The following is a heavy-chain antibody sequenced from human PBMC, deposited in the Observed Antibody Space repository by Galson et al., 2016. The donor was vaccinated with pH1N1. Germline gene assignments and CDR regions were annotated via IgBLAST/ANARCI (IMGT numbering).Heavy chain of an antibody. CDR1: GYTFTDNF. J-gene: IGHJ4*02. D-gene: IGHD3-3*01. CDR2: INPDSGGT. Sequence: SVKVSCKASGYTFTDNFIHWVRQTPGQGLEWLGWINPDSGGTNYAQSFNDRVTMTRDTSINTTFMQLSSLRSDDTAIYFCARIPYTDYDFWISYNLAFDLWGQGTWFTFSS. CDR3: ARIPYTDYDFWISYNLAFDL. V-gene: IGHV1-2*02.